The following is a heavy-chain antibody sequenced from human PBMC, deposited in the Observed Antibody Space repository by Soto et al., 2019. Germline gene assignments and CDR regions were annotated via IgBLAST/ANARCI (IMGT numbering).Heavy chain of an antibody. D-gene: IGHD3-22*01. Sequence: QVQLVESGGGVVQPGRSLRLSCAASGFTFSNYAMHWVRQAPGKGLEWVAVISDDGNHKYYADSVKGRFTISRDNSKNTLNLQMNSLRPEDTAVYYGARGLVVVVSRDWFDPWGQGTQVIVSA. CDR1: GFTFSNYA. CDR2: ISDDGNHK. CDR3: ARGLVVVVSRDWFDP. V-gene: IGHV3-30*04. J-gene: IGHJ5*02.